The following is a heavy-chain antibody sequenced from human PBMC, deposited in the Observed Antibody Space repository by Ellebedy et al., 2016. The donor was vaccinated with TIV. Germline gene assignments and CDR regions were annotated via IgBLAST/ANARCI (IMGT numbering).Heavy chain of an antibody. D-gene: IGHD3-3*01. CDR2: FDPEDGER. J-gene: IGHJ4*02. Sequence: AASVKVSCKVSGYTLNGVSINWVRQAPGKGLAWMGGFDPEDGERIYALKFQGRVTMTEDSSTDTAYMELSRLKSEEAAVYFCATVGGAKYGALYFDYWGQGTLVTVPS. CDR3: ATVGGAKYGALYFDY. CDR1: GYTLNGVS. V-gene: IGHV1-24*01.